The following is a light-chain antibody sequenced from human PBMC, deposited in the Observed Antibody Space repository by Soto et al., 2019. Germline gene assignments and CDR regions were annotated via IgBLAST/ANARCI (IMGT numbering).Light chain of an antibody. CDR1: RSNIGSNT. Sequence: QSVLTQPPSASGTPGQRVTISCSGSRSNIGSNTVNWYQHLPGTAPKLLIYSNDQRPSGVPDRFSGPKSGTPPSLAISGLQSEDEADYFCAAWDDSLNGPAFGGGTKLTVL. CDR2: SND. V-gene: IGLV1-44*01. CDR3: AAWDDSLNGPA. J-gene: IGLJ3*02.